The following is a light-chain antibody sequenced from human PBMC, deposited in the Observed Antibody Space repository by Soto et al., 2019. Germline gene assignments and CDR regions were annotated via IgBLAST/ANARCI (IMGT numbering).Light chain of an antibody. CDR3: MYYAGWPHT. V-gene: IGKV2-30*02. J-gene: IGKJ1*01. Sequence: DVVLTHSPVPLPVTLGQPPSTSCRSSKSLVHSTGNTCLSGFFQRPGQFPRRIICKVSNCECGAADRISCSGSGTDLALKITRVEAEDVGVYYCMYYAGWPHTFGQGTKLEIK. CDR2: KVS. CDR1: KSLVHSTGNTC.